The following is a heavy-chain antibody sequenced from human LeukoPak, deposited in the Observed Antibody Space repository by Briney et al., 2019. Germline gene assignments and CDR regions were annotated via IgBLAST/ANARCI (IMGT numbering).Heavy chain of an antibody. Sequence: GGSLRLSCAASGFTFSSYGMHWVRQAPGKGLEWVAAIWYDGSIQSYADSVKGRFTISRDNSKNTLYLQMDSLRAEDTAVYYCARDGTHDAPAYDSSGYYYFDYWGQGTLVTVSS. CDR1: GFTFSSYG. V-gene: IGHV3-33*01. CDR3: ARDGTHDAPAYDSSGYYYFDY. CDR2: IWYDGSIQ. J-gene: IGHJ4*02. D-gene: IGHD3-22*01.